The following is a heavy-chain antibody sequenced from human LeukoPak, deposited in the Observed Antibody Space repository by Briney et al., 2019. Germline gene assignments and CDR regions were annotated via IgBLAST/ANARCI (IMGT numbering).Heavy chain of an antibody. D-gene: IGHD3-10*01. CDR1: GGSISSHY. J-gene: IGHJ4*02. CDR2: IYYSGST. CDR3: AGVRWAKTKGGIDY. V-gene: IGHV4-59*11. Sequence: SETLSLTCTVPGGSISSHYWSWIRQPPGKGLEWIGYIYYSGSTNYNPSLKSRVTISVDTSKNQFSLKLSSVTAADTAVYYCAGVRWAKTKGGIDYWGQGTLVTVSS.